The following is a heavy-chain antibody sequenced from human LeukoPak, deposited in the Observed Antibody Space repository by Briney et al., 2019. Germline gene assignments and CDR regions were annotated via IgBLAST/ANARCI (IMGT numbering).Heavy chain of an antibody. V-gene: IGHV3-7*03. D-gene: IGHD2-8*01. CDR3: AKDSFNHNGIYDALDI. Sequence: VGSLRVSCAASGFIFSYAWMTWVRQAPGKGMEWVATITQDGSAKYYVDSVKGRFTISRDDSKNTVFLQMSSLRVEDTAIYYCAKDSFNHNGIYDALDIWGQGTMVTVSS. CDR1: GFIFSYAW. J-gene: IGHJ3*02. CDR2: ITQDGSAK.